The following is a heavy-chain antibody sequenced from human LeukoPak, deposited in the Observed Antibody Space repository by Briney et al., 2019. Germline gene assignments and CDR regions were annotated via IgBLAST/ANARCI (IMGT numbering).Heavy chain of an antibody. CDR1: GITLSNYG. CDR2: ISDSGGRT. J-gene: IGHJ4*02. CDR3: AKRGVVIRVILVGFHKEAYYFDS. V-gene: IGHV3-23*01. D-gene: IGHD3-22*01. Sequence: GGSLRLSCAVSGITLSNYGMSWVRQAPGKGLVWVAGISDSGGRTNYEDSVKGRFTISRDNPKNTLYLQMNSLRAEDTAVYFCAKRGVVIRVILVGFHKEAYYFDSWGQGALVTVSS.